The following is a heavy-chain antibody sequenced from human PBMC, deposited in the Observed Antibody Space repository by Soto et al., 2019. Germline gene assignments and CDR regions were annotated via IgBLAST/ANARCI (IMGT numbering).Heavy chain of an antibody. D-gene: IGHD3-16*01. CDR3: AKDMGADY. V-gene: IGHV3-30*18. J-gene: IGHJ4*01. Sequence: QVQLVESGGGVVQLGRSLRLSCVASGFRFSGYGMYWVRQAPGKGLEWVARITFDGSNQFYGDSVKGRFTISRDDSKNTLYLQMNSLRSEDTALYYCAKDMGADYWGHGTPVIVSS. CDR2: ITFDGSNQ. CDR1: GFRFSGYG.